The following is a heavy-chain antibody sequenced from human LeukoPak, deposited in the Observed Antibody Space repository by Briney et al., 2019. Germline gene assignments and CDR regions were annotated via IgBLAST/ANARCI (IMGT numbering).Heavy chain of an antibody. CDR2: ITSSSNYI. J-gene: IGHJ4*02. CDR1: GFSFRSYS. Sequence: GGSLRLSCAASGFSFRSYSMNWVGQAPGKRLEWVSSITSSSNYIYYSDSVKGRFTISRDNAKNSLYLQMNSLRAEDTAVYYCARDQGDYGDFDYWGQGALVTVSS. V-gene: IGHV3-21*01. CDR3: ARDQGDYGDFDY. D-gene: IGHD4-17*01.